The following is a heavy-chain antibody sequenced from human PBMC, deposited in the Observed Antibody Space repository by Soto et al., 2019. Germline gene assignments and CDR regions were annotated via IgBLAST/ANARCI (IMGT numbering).Heavy chain of an antibody. CDR3: ASERLLWFGELFPTWYFDC. D-gene: IGHD3-10*01. CDR1: GFSLSTSGVG. V-gene: IGHV2-5*02. Sequence: QSGPTLVNPTQTLTLTCTFSGFSLSTSGVGVGWIRQPPGKALEWLALIYWDDDKRYSPSLKSRLTITKDTSKNQVVLTMTNMDPVDTATYYCASERLLWFGELFPTWYFDCWGQGTLVTVSS. J-gene: IGHJ4*02. CDR2: IYWDDDK.